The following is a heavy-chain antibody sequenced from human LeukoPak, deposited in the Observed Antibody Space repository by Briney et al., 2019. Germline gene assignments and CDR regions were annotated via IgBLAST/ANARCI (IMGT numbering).Heavy chain of an antibody. J-gene: IGHJ6*03. V-gene: IGHV1-8*03. CDR2: VNLNNGNT. CDR3: VRQFYYDSGAYWGAHYYYYLDV. D-gene: IGHD3-22*01. CDR1: GYSFTNYD. Sequence: ASVKVSCKASGYSFTNYDINWVRQATGQGLEWMGWVNLNNGNTGSAQRFQGRVTITSDTSISTAYMELSSLRSEDTAVYYCVRQFYYDSGAYWGAHYYYYLDVWGKGTPVTVSS.